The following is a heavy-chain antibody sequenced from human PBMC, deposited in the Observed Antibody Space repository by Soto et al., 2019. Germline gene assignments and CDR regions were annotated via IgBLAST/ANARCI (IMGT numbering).Heavy chain of an antibody. CDR3: ARSYYGDYFYYYGMDV. V-gene: IGHV2-26*01. D-gene: IGHD4-17*01. Sequence: QVTLKESGPVLVKPTETLTLTCTVSGFSLSNARMGVSWIRQPPGKALEWLAHIFSNDEKSYSTSLKSRLTISKDTSKSQVVLTKTNMDPVDTATYYCARSYYGDYFYYYGMDVWGQGTTVTVSS. J-gene: IGHJ6*02. CDR1: GFSLSNARMG. CDR2: IFSNDEK.